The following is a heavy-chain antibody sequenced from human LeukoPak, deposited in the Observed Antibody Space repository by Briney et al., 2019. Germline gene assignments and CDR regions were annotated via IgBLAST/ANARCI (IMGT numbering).Heavy chain of an antibody. J-gene: IGHJ4*02. V-gene: IGHV4-38-2*02. D-gene: IGHD1-26*01. CDR3: ARGPRSTFDY. CDR1: GYSISSGYY. Sequence: PSETLSLTCTVSGYSISSGYYWGWIRQPPGKGLEWIGSIYHSGSTYYNPSLKSRVTISVDTSKNQFSLKLSSVTAADTAVYYCARGPRSTFDYWGQGTRVTVSS. CDR2: IYHSGST.